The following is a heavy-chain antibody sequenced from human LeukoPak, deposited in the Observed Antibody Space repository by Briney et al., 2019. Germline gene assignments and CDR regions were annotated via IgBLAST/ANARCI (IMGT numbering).Heavy chain of an antibody. Sequence: PGGSLRLSCAASGFTFSSYWMSWVRQAPGKGLDWVAVMSYDGSNKYYADSVKGRFTISRDNSKNTLYLQMNTLRAEDTAVYYRARDGAPSEQWWPRSPWGQGTLVTVSS. V-gene: IGHV3-30-3*01. CDR3: ARDGAPSEQWWPRSP. CDR2: MSYDGSNK. CDR1: GFTFSSYW. J-gene: IGHJ5*02. D-gene: IGHD2-15*01.